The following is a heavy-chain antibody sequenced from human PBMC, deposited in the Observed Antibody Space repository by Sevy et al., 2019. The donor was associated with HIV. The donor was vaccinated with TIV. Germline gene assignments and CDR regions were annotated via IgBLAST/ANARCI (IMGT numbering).Heavy chain of an antibody. J-gene: IGHJ4*02. V-gene: IGHV3-15*01. CDR1: GFTFSNAW. D-gene: IGHD3-10*01. CDR3: ASRQYYGSGSYPDS. Sequence: GGSLRLSCAASGFTFSNAWMSWVRQAPGKGLEWVGRIKSKTDGGTIDYPAPVKGRFSISRDDSKNTLYLQMNSLKIEDTAVYYCASRQYYGSGSYPDSWGQGILVTVSS. CDR2: IKSKTDGGTI.